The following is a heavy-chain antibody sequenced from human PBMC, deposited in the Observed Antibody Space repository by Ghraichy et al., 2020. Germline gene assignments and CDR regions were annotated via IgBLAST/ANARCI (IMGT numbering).Heavy chain of an antibody. CDR2: INTNTGNP. D-gene: IGHD3-22*01. CDR3: ARVTYEYSWFDS. Sequence: ASVKVSCKASGYSLTAYAISWVRQAPGQGLEWMGWINTNTGNPSYAQGFTGRFVFSLDISVSTAYLQISGLKTDDSALYYCARVTYEYSWFDSWGQGTLVTVSS. V-gene: IGHV7-4-1*02. J-gene: IGHJ5*01. CDR1: GYSLTAYA.